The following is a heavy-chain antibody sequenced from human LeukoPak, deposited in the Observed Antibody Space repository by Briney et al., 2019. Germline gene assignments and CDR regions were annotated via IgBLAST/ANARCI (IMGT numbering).Heavy chain of an antibody. D-gene: IGHD3-9*01. CDR3: ARDFGPNILTGYFFDH. J-gene: IGHJ4*02. CDR1: GFTFSSYA. V-gene: IGHV3-21*01. Sequence: GGSLRLSCAASGFTFSSYATSWVRQAPGKGLEWVSSMTSGGSYKYYADSVKGRFTISRDNSKNSLYLQMNGLRAEDTAVYYCARDFGPNILTGYFFDHWGQGTLVTVSS. CDR2: MTSGGSYK.